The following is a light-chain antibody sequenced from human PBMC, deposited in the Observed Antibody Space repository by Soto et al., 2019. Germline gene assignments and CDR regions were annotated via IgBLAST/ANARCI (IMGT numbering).Light chain of an antibody. Sequence: DIPMTQSPSSLYASVGDRVTITCRASQSISSYLNWYQQKPGKAPKLLIYAASSLQSGVPSRFSGSGSGTDSTLTISSLQPEDFATYYCQQSYSTPLTFGGGTKVEIK. CDR2: AAS. CDR3: QQSYSTPLT. CDR1: QSISSY. V-gene: IGKV1-39*01. J-gene: IGKJ4*01.